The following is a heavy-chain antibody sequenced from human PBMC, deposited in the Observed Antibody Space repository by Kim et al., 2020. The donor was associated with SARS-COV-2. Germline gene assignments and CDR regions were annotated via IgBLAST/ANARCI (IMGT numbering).Heavy chain of an antibody. V-gene: IGHV4-39*01. D-gene: IGHD3-10*01. Sequence: STPSLKSRVTMSVDTSKNQFSLKLSSVTAADTAVYYCASLLWFGELFLDYWGQGTLVTVSS. CDR3: ASLLWFGELFLDY. J-gene: IGHJ4*02.